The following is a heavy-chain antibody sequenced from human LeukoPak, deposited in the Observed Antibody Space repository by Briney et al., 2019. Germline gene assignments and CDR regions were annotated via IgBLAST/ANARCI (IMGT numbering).Heavy chain of an antibody. CDR3: ARDREGYCSSTSCYEGGY. V-gene: IGHV3-48*01. J-gene: IGHJ4*02. CDR1: GFTFSSFS. Sequence: GGSLRLSCAASGFTFSSFSMNWVRQAPGKGLEWVSYISSSSSTIYYADSVKGRFTISRDNAKNSLYLQMNSLRAEDTAVYYCARDREGYCSSTSCYEGGYWGQGTLVTVS. CDR2: ISSSSSTI. D-gene: IGHD2-2*01.